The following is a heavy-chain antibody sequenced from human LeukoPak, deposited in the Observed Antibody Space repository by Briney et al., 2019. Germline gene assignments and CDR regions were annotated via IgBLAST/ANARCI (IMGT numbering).Heavy chain of an antibody. CDR2: IYTSGST. CDR3: ARVSYYDFWSHAFDI. J-gene: IGHJ3*02. V-gene: IGHV4-4*07. CDR1: GGSISSYY. D-gene: IGHD3-3*01. Sequence: SETLSLSCAVSGGSISSYYWSWIRQPAGKGLEWIGRIYTSGSTNYNPSLKSRVIMSVDTSKNQFSLKLSSVTAADTAVYYCARVSYYDFWSHAFDIWGQGTMVTVSS.